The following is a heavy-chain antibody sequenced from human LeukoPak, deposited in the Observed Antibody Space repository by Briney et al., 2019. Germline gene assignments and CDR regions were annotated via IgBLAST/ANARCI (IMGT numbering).Heavy chain of an antibody. CDR2: ISYDGSNK. D-gene: IGHD3-10*01. J-gene: IGHJ4*02. CDR3: ARDPMPYGSGSYCRD. Sequence: GRSLRLSCAASGFTFSSYAMHWVRQAPGKGLEWVAVISYDGSNKYYADSVKGRFTISRDNSKNTLYLQMNSLRAEDTAVYYCARDPMPYGSGSYCRDWGQGTLVTVSS. CDR1: GFTFSSYA. V-gene: IGHV3-30-3*01.